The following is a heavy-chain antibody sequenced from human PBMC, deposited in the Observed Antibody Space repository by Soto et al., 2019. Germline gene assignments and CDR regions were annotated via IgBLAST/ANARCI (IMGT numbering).Heavy chain of an antibody. V-gene: IGHV3-30*03. D-gene: IGHD2-2*01. CDR1: EFTFITYG. Sequence: GGSLRLSCAASEFTFITYGMHWVRQAPGKGLEWVAVISYDGSNKYYADSVKGRFTISRDNSKNTLYLQINSLRVEDTAVYFCARDAGGSMPVDYWGQGTLVTVSS. CDR3: ARDAGGSMPVDY. J-gene: IGHJ4*02. CDR2: ISYDGSNK.